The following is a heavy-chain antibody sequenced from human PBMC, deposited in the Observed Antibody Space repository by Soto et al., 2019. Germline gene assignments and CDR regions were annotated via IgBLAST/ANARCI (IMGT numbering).Heavy chain of an antibody. CDR2: INQDGSEK. CDR1: GFTFTFYW. D-gene: IGHD1-26*01. CDR3: ARVRRRDWEMLQMVTYFYYGMDV. J-gene: IGHJ6*02. Sequence: EVQLVESGGGLVQPRGSLRLSCAVSGFTFTFYWMAWVRQAPGKGLEWVANINQDGSEKYYVDSVKCRFTISTDGDKNSLYLQMNSLGAEDTAVYYCARVRRRDWEMLQMVTYFYYGMDVWGQGTTVTVSS. V-gene: IGHV3-7*01.